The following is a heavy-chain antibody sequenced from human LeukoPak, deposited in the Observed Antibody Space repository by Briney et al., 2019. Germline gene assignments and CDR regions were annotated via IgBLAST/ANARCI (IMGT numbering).Heavy chain of an antibody. D-gene: IGHD4-17*01. Sequence: GGSLRLSCAASGFTFSSYSVNWVRQAPGKGLEWVAVISYDGSNKYYADSVKGRFTISRDNSKNTLYLQMNSLRAEDTAVYYCARSYGDYGSAFDIWGQGTMVTVSS. CDR3: ARSYGDYGSAFDI. J-gene: IGHJ3*02. CDR2: ISYDGSNK. V-gene: IGHV3-30*03. CDR1: GFTFSSYS.